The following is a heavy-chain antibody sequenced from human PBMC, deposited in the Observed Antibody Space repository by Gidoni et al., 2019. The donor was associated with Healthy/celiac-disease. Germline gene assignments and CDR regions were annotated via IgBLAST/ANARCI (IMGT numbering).Heavy chain of an antibody. V-gene: IGHV3-33*01. CDR3: ARERVVVVAAVYYYYGMDV. D-gene: IGHD2-15*01. CDR2: IWYDGSNK. Sequence: QVQLVESGGGVVQPGRSLRLSCAASGFTFSSYGLTWVRQAPGKGLEWVEVIWYDGSNKDYADSVKGRFTISRDNSKNTLYLQMNSLRAEDTAVYYCARERVVVVAAVYYYYGMDVWGQGTTVTVSS. J-gene: IGHJ6*02. CDR1: GFTFSSYG.